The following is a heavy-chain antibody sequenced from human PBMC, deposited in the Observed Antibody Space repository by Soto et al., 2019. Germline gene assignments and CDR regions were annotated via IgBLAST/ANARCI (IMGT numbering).Heavy chain of an antibody. D-gene: IGHD3-22*01. CDR2: IYPSGGT. Sequence: QLQLQESGSGLVKPSQTLSLTCAVSGDSISSGGYSWNWIRQPPGKGLEWIGYIYPSGGTDYNPSLKSRVAITVDSSNNQFSLKLSSVTAADTAVYYCARDSRSGYYLDYWGQGTLVTVSS. CDR3: ARDSRSGYYLDY. J-gene: IGHJ4*02. V-gene: IGHV4-30-2*01. CDR1: GDSISSGGYS.